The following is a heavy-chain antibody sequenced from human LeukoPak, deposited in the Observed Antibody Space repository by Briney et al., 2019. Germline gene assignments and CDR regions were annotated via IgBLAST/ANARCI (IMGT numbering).Heavy chain of an antibody. CDR2: INPNSGNT. V-gene: IGHV1-2*02. CDR3: ARGGFDY. J-gene: IGHJ4*02. CDR1: GYTFSGYY. Sequence: ASVKVSCKASGYTFSGYYIHWVRQAPGQGLEWMGWINPNSGNTHYAQKFQGRVTLTRDTSIGTAYMELSSLRSDVTAVYYCARGGFDYWCQGTLVTVSS.